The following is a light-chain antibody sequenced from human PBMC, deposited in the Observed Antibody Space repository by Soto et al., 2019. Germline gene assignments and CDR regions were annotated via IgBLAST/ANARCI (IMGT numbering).Light chain of an antibody. CDR1: SSNIGDNY. J-gene: IGLJ7*01. Sequence: QSELTQPPSVSAAAGQKVTISCSGSSSNIGDNYVSWYQQVPGTAPKLLFYDNDQRSSGTPDRFSAYKSGTSATLGITGLQTGDEADYYCGTWDSSLSVAVFGGGTQLTVL. V-gene: IGLV1-51*01. CDR2: DND. CDR3: GTWDSSLSVAV.